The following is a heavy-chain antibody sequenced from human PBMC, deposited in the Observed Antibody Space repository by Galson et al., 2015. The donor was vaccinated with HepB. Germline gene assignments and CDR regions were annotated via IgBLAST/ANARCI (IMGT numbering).Heavy chain of an antibody. CDR2: IWYDGSNK. J-gene: IGHJ6*02. CDR1: GFTFSSYG. V-gene: IGHV3-33*08. D-gene: IGHD3-10*01. Sequence: SLRLSCAASGFTFSSYGMHWVRQAPGKGLEWVAVIWYDGSNKYYADPVKGRFTISRDNSKNTLYLQMNSLRAEDTAVYYCARDDLWFGELLPYWGMDVWGQGTTVTVSS. CDR3: ARDDLWFGELLPYWGMDV.